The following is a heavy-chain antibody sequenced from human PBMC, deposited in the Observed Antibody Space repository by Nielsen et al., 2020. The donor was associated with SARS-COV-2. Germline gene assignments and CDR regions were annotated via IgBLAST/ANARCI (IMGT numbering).Heavy chain of an antibody. Sequence: GESLKISCAASGFTFSSYWMSWVRQAPGKGLEWVANIKQDGSEKYYVDSVKGRFTISRDNAKNSLYLQMDSLRADDTATYFCASSGWLDYWGPGTPVIVSS. J-gene: IGHJ4*02. CDR3: ASSGWLDY. CDR1: GFTFSSYW. CDR2: IKQDGSEK. D-gene: IGHD6-19*01. V-gene: IGHV3-7*03.